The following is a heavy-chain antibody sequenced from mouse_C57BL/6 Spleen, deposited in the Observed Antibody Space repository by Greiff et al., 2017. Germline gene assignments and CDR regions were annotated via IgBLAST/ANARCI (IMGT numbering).Heavy chain of an antibody. D-gene: IGHD1-1*01. J-gene: IGHJ2*01. Sequence: VQLQESGAELVRPGASVTLSCKASGYTFTDYEMHWVKQTPVHGLEWIGAIDPETGGTAYNQKFKGKAILTADKSSSTAYMELRSLTSEDSTVYYGTRVYYYGSSYDFDYWGQGTTLTVSS. CDR3: TRVYYYGSSYDFDY. V-gene: IGHV1-15*01. CDR2: IDPETGGT. CDR1: GYTFTDYE.